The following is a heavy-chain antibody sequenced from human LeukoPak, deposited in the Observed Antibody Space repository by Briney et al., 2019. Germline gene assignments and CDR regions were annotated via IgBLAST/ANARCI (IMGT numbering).Heavy chain of an antibody. V-gene: IGHV3-23*01. J-gene: IGHJ4*02. CDR3: AKVGSTYYDFWSGYLD. Sequence: GGSLRLSCAAYGFTFSSYAMSWVRQAPGKGLEWVSAISGSGGSTYYADSVKGRFTISRDNSKNTLYLQMNSLRAEDTAVYYCAKVGSTYYDFWSGYLDWGQGTLVTVSS. CDR1: GFTFSSYA. CDR2: ISGSGGST. D-gene: IGHD3-3*01.